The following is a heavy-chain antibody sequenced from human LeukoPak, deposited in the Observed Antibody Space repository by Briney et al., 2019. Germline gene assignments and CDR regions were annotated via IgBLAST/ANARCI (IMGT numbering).Heavy chain of an antibody. Sequence: GGSLRLSCAASGFTFDAFGMTWVRQAPGKGLEWVSAIRGVAGSTGYADSVKGRFTISRDNAKNSLDLQMNSLRVEDTALYYCARVWAWGSGNYFDNWGQGTLVTVSS. V-gene: IGHV3-20*04. CDR3: ARVWAWGSGNYFDN. J-gene: IGHJ4*02. CDR2: IRGVAGST. D-gene: IGHD7-27*01. CDR1: GFTFDAFG.